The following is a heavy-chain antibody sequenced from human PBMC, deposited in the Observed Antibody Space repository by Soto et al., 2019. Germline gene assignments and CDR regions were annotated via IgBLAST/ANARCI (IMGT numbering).Heavy chain of an antibody. J-gene: IGHJ4*02. CDR1: GYSITNGYY. CDR3: ARVKLAGRGSFHD. V-gene: IGHV4-38-2*01. D-gene: IGHD3-3*02. CDR2: IYHSGNT. Sequence: LSLTCAVSGYSITNGYYWGWIRQPPGKGLEWIGSIYHSGNTYYNPSLKSRVTLSIDTSKNQFSLKLRSVTAADTAMYYCARVKLAGRGSFHDWDQGTLVTVSS.